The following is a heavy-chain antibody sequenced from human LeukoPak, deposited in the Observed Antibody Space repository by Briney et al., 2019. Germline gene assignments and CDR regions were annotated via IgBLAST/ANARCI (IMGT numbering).Heavy chain of an antibody. CDR3: ARGWEYCSSTSCYNDGFDI. V-gene: IGHV1-2*02. CDR1: GYTFTGYY. Sequence: ASVKVSCTASGYTFTGYYMHWVRQAPGQGLEWMGWINPNSGGTNYAQKFQGRVTMTRDTSISTAYMELSRLRSDDTAVYYCARGWEYCSSTSCYNDGFDIWGQGTMVTVSS. D-gene: IGHD2-2*02. CDR2: INPNSGGT. J-gene: IGHJ3*02.